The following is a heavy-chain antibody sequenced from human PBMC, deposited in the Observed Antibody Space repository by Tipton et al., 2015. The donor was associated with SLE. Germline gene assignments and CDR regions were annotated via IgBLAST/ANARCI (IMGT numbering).Heavy chain of an antibody. CDR1: GFTFSTKA. V-gene: IGHV3-23*01. CDR2: ESRSSGIT. CDR3: AKDLWFGELS. Sequence: SLRLSCAASGFTFSTKAMNWVRQVPGKGLEWVATESRSSGITFYADSVKGRFTISRDNSKNTLYLQMNSLRGEDTGIYYCAKDLWFGELSWGQGTLVTVSS. D-gene: IGHD3-10*01. J-gene: IGHJ4*02.